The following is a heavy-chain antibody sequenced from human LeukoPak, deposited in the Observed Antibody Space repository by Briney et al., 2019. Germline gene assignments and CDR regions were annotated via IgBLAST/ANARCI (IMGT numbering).Heavy chain of an antibody. CDR1: GGSISSSRSY. CDR2: LHYSGST. CDR3: ARRRSGRNWFDP. Sequence: SETLSLTCTVSGGSISSSRSYWGWIRQPPGKGLEWIGSLHYSGSTYYNPSLKSRVTISVDTSKDQFSLKLSTVTEADTAVYYCARRRSGRNWFDPWGQGTLVTVSS. D-gene: IGHD1-1*01. J-gene: IGHJ5*02. V-gene: IGHV4-39*01.